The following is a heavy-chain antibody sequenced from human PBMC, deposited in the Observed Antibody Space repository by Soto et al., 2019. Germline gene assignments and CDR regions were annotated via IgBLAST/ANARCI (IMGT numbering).Heavy chain of an antibody. CDR3: ARWVEVSLDYFDS. CDR1: GGSMSNGYYY. CDR2: IYHSGRT. V-gene: IGHV4-31*03. Sequence: QVQLQESGPGLVKPSQTLSLTCTVSGGSMSNGYYYWSWVRQNPGKGLEWIGHIYHSGRTYYNPSLKSRVGXXXDXXKSQFALNLNSVTAADTAVYYCARWVEVSLDYFDSWGQGTPVTVSS. J-gene: IGHJ4*02. D-gene: IGHD1-20*01.